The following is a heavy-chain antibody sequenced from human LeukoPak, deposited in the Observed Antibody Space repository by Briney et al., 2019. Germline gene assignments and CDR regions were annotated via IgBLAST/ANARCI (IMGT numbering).Heavy chain of an antibody. Sequence: ASVKVSCKASGYTFTGYYMHWVRQAPGQGLEWMGWINPNSGGTNYAQKFQGRVTMTRDTSSSTAHMELSRLRSDDTAVYYCARGGSIAVAEYMDVWGKGTTVTVSS. J-gene: IGHJ6*03. D-gene: IGHD6-19*01. CDR3: ARGGSIAVAEYMDV. CDR1: GYTFTGYY. V-gene: IGHV1-2*02. CDR2: INPNSGGT.